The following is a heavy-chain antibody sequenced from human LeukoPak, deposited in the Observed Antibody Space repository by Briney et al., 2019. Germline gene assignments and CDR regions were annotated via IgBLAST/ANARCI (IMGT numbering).Heavy chain of an antibody. CDR3: AGYYCSGGSCYFDY. CDR1: GGSISSGSYY. V-gene: IGHV4-61*02. J-gene: IGHJ4*02. CDR2: IYTSGST. Sequence: SQTLSLTCTVSGGSISSGSYYWSWIRQPAGKGLEWIGRIYTSGSTNYNPSLKSRVTISVDTSENQFSLKLSSVTAADTAVYYCAGYYCSGGSCYFDYWGQGTLVTVSS. D-gene: IGHD2-15*01.